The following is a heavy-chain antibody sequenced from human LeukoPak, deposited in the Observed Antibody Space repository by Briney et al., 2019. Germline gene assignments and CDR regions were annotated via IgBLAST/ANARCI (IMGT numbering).Heavy chain of an antibody. J-gene: IGHJ4*02. CDR1: GGSLSGYF. Sequence: SETLSLTCGVSGGSLSGYFCNWIRQTSGKGLEWIGEINHSGTTNFDPSLMGRVAISVDRSNNQCSLRLTSVTAADTAVYYCARDPCSRSSCPLRYWGQGTQVTVSS. D-gene: IGHD6-13*01. CDR2: INHSGTT. CDR3: ARDPCSRSSCPLRY. V-gene: IGHV4-34*01.